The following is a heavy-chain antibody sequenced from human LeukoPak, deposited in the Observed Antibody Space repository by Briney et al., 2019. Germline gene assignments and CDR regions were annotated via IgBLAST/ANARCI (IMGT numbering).Heavy chain of an antibody. CDR3: VRGTSDWIGVEY. Sequence: PGGSLRVSCVASGFTFSNYWMHCVRQAPGKGLVRVSGINSDGSYTNYADSVKGRFTISRENAENTLYLQMNSLRAEDTAMYYCVRGTSDWIGVEYWGQGTLVTVSS. J-gene: IGHJ4*02. D-gene: IGHD3-10*01. V-gene: IGHV3-74*01. CDR2: INSDGSYT. CDR1: GFTFSNYW.